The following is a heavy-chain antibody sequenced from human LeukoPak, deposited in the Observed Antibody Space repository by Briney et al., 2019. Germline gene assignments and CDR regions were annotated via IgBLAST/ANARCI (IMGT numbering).Heavy chain of an antibody. D-gene: IGHD3-22*01. V-gene: IGHV1-18*01. CDR2: ISAYNGNT. Sequence: ASVKVSCKASGYTFTSYGISWVRQAPGQGLEWMGWISAYNGNTNYAQKLQGRVTMTTDTSTSTAYMELRSLRSDDTAVYYCARDYYYDSSGYWYFDLWGRGTLVTVSS. CDR1: GYTFTSYG. J-gene: IGHJ2*01. CDR3: ARDYYYDSSGYWYFDL.